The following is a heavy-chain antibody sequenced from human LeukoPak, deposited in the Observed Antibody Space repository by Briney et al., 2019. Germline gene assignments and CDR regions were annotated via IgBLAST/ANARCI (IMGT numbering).Heavy chain of an antibody. D-gene: IGHD2-15*01. V-gene: IGHV3-15*01. CDR2: IKGKSAGGTT. CDR3: TWLYSDAFNI. Sequence: GGSLRLSCAVSGVPFNNAWMSWVRQAPGKGLEWVGRIKGKSAGGTTDYAAPVKGRFTILKDDSENTLYLQMNSLATEDTAVYYCTWLYSDAFNIWGQGTMVTVSS. CDR1: GVPFNNAW. J-gene: IGHJ3*02.